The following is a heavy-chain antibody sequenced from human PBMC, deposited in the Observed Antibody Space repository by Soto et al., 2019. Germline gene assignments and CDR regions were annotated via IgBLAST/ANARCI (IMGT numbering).Heavy chain of an antibody. J-gene: IGHJ6*02. CDR3: ARELGSGSLFRSYYYYYYGMDV. CDR1: GFTFSSYG. D-gene: IGHD3-10*01. V-gene: IGHV3-33*01. Sequence: GGSLRLSCAASGFTFSSYGMHWVRQAPGKGLEWVAVIWYDGSNKYYADSVKGRFTISRDNSKNTLYLQMNSLRAEDTAVYYCARELGSGSLFRSYYYYYYGMDVWGQGTTVTVSS. CDR2: IWYDGSNK.